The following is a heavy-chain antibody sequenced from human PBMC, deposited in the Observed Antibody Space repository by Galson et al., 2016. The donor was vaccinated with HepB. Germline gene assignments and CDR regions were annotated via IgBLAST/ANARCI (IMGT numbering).Heavy chain of an antibody. V-gene: IGHV3-9*01. CDR1: GFTFDDYA. Sequence: SLRLSCAASGFTFDDYAMHWVRQVPGRGLEWVSGILWNGDIGYADSVKGRFPVSRDNARNSLYLQMNSLRAEDTALYYCAKATMATKGAIDYWGQGTLVTVAP. D-gene: IGHD5-12*01. CDR3: AKATMATKGAIDY. J-gene: IGHJ4*02. CDR2: ILWNGDI.